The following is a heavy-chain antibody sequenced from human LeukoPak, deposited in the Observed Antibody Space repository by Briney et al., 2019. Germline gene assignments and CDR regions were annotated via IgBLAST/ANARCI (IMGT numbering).Heavy chain of an antibody. J-gene: IGHJ4*02. Sequence: GGSLRLSCAASGFTFSSYSMNWVRQAPGQGLEWVSSISSSSSFIYFADSVKGRFTISRDNTKNSLYLQMNTLRAEDTAVYYCAREWNSGSYPLEYWGQGTLVTVSS. CDR2: ISSSSSFI. CDR1: GFTFSSYS. CDR3: AREWNSGSYPLEY. V-gene: IGHV3-21*01. D-gene: IGHD1-26*01.